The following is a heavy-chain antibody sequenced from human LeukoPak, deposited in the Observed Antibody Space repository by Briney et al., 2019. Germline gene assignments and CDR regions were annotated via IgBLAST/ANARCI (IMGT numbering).Heavy chain of an antibody. J-gene: IGHJ4*02. D-gene: IGHD3-16*02. CDR1: GFTFSDYN. V-gene: IGHV3-11*01. CDR3: ARAMFGGVIGKFDY. Sequence: PGGSLRLSCAASGFTFSDYNMNWIRQAPGKGLEWVSHISSSGNIIYYVDSVTGRFTISRDNAKNSLYLQMNSLRAEDTAVYYCARAMFGGVIGKFDYWGQGSLVTVSS. CDR2: ISSSGNII.